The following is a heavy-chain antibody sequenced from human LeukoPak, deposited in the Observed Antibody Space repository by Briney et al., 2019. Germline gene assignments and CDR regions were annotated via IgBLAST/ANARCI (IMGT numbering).Heavy chain of an antibody. Sequence: PGGSLRLSCAASGFTVSSNYMSWVRQASGKGLEWVGRIRSKANSYATAYAASVKGRFTISRDDSKNTAYLQMNSLKIEDTAVYYCARYASGWTGDYWGQGTLVTVSS. CDR1: GFTVSSNY. V-gene: IGHV3-73*01. D-gene: IGHD6-19*01. CDR2: IRSKANSYAT. J-gene: IGHJ4*02. CDR3: ARYASGWTGDY.